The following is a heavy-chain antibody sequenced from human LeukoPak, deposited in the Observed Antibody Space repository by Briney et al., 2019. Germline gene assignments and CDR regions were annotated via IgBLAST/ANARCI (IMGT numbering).Heavy chain of an antibody. CDR2: TQYDESNK. CDR1: GRIFSSSG. Sequence: GGSLRLSCAASGRIFSSSGMHWVRQAPGKGLEWVAFTQYDESNKYYADSVKGRITISRDNSKNTVFLQMNSLRPEDTALYYCAKQMIERPHYYYMDVWGKGTTVTVSS. D-gene: IGHD3-22*01. CDR3: AKQMIERPHYYYMDV. V-gene: IGHV3-30*02. J-gene: IGHJ6*03.